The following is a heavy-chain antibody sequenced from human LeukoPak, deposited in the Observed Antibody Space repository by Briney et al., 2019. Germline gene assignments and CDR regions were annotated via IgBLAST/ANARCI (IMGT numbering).Heavy chain of an antibody. D-gene: IGHD2-8*01. V-gene: IGHV4-4*07. CDR3: ARPARRYCTNGVCSDAFDI. CDR1: GGSISSYY. Sequence: SETLSLTCTVSGGSISSYYWSWIRQPAGEGLEWIGRIYTSGSTNYNPSLKSRVTMSVDTSKNQFSLKLSSVTAAATAVYYCARPARRYCTNGVCSDAFDIWGQGTMVTVSS. CDR2: IYTSGST. J-gene: IGHJ3*02.